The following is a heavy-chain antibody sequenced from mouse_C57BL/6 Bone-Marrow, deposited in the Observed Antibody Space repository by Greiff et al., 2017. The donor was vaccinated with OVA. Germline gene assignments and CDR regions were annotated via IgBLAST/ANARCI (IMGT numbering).Heavy chain of an antibody. CDR2: ISYDGSN. V-gene: IGHV3-6*01. Sequence: VQLKESGPGLVKPSQSLSLTCSVTGYSITSGYYWNWIRQFPGNKLEWMGYISYDGSNNYNPSLKNRISITRDTSKNQFFLKLNSVTTEDTATYYCARSGSLDYWGQGTTLTVSS. CDR3: ARSGSLDY. CDR1: GYSITSGYY. D-gene: IGHD2-2*01. J-gene: IGHJ2*01.